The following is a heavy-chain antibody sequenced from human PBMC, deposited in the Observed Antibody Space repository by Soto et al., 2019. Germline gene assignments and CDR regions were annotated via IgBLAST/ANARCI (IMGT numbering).Heavy chain of an antibody. CDR3: AAGRLKYYDFWSGQNWFDP. CDR2: IVVGSGNT. J-gene: IGHJ5*02. V-gene: IGHV1-58*01. CDR1: GFTFTSSA. D-gene: IGHD3-3*01. Sequence: SVKVSCKASGFTFTSSAVQWVRQARGQRLEWIGWIVVGSGNTNYAQKFQERVTITRDMSTSTAYMELSSLRSEDTAVYYCAAGRLKYYDFWSGQNWFDPWGQGTLVTVSS.